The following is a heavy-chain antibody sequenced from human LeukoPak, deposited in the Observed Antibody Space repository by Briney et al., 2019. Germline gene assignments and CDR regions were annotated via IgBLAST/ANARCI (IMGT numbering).Heavy chain of an antibody. Sequence: KPSETLSLTCTVSGGSISSSSYYWGWIRQPPGKGLEGIGSIYYSGSTYYNPSLKSRVTISVDTSKNQFSLKLSSVTAADTAVYYCARPTVGATSVDYWGQGTLVTVSS. CDR3: ARPTVGATSVDY. J-gene: IGHJ4*02. V-gene: IGHV4-39*01. CDR1: GGSISSSSYY. CDR2: IYYSGST. D-gene: IGHD1-26*01.